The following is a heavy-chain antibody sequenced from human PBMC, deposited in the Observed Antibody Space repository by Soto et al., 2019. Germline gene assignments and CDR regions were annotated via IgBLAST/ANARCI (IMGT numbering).Heavy chain of an antibody. D-gene: IGHD3-10*01. CDR3: SRACCGAGTQAFDY. J-gene: IGHJ4*02. CDR2: ISSTSNHI. Sequence: PGGSLRLACTASGFTFSSYGVNWVRQAPGKGLEWVSFISSTSNHIYYIDSVKGRFTVSRDNAKNSLYLQMNSLRVEDTAIYYCSRACCGAGTQAFDYRAQRTLVTGSS. CDR1: GFTFSSYG. V-gene: IGHV3-21*01.